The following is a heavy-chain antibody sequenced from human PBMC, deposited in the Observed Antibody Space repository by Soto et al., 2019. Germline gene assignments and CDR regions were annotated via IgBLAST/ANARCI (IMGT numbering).Heavy chain of an antibody. V-gene: IGHV3-53*01. CDR2: IYSGGST. J-gene: IGHJ4*02. CDR1: GFTVSSNY. CDR3: ARDYCSGGSCFFSDY. D-gene: IGHD2-15*01. Sequence: GGSLRLSCAASGFTVSSNYMSWVRQTPGKGLEWVSVIYSGGSTYYADSVKGRFTISRDNSKNTLYLQMNSLRAEDTAVYYCARDYCSGGSCFFSDYWGQGTLVTLSS.